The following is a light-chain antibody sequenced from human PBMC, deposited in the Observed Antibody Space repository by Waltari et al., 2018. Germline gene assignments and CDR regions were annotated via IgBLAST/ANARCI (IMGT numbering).Light chain of an antibody. CDR3: QQYGSLPGT. Sequence: EIALTQSPGTLSLSPGGRATLSCRASQSVSSSSLAWYQQKPGQAPRLLNYGASIRFTGIPDRFSGRGSGTDFTLTISRLEPDDFAVYYCQQYGSLPGTFGQGTKVEIK. CDR1: QSVSSSS. J-gene: IGKJ1*01. V-gene: IGKV3-20*01. CDR2: GAS.